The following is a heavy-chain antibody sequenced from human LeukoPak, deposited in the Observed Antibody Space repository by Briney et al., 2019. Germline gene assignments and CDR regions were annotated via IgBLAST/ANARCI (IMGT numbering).Heavy chain of an antibody. V-gene: IGHV3-7*03. J-gene: IGHJ4*02. CDR3: AKDRGRIAVAGREY. D-gene: IGHD6-19*01. CDR1: GFPFSSYW. CDR2: IKQDGSKK. Sequence: GGSLRLSCVASGFPFSSYWMTWVRQAPGKGLEWVANIKQDGSKKSYVDSVKGRFTISRDNSKNTLYLQMNSLRAEDTAVYYCAKDRGRIAVAGREYWGQGTLVTVSS.